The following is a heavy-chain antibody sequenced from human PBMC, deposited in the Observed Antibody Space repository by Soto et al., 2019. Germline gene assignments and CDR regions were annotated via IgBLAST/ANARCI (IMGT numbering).Heavy chain of an antibody. D-gene: IGHD5-12*01. V-gene: IGHV3-21*01. J-gene: IGHJ4*02. Sequence: EVQLVESGGGLVKPGGSLRLSCAASGFTFSSYSMNWVRQAPGKGLEWVSSISSSSSYIYYADSVKGRCTISRDNAKNPLYLQMNSLRAEDTAVYYCTSHGYSGYDDLDYWGQGTLVTVSS. CDR1: GFTFSSYS. CDR2: ISSSSSYI. CDR3: TSHGYSGYDDLDY.